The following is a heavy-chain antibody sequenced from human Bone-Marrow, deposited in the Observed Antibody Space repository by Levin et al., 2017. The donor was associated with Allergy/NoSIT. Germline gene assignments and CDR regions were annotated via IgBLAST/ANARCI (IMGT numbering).Heavy chain of an antibody. V-gene: IGHV1-2*02. J-gene: IGHJ3*02. CDR1: GYTFTDYY. D-gene: IGHD3-22*01. CDR2: INPNSGGT. CDR3: ARDPDYYDRAFDT. Sequence: ASVKVSCKASGYTFTDYYMNWVRQAPGQGLEWMGWINPNSGGTNYAQKFQGRVTMTRDTSISTAYMELSGLRSDDTAVYYCARDPDYYDRAFDTWGEGTMVTVSS.